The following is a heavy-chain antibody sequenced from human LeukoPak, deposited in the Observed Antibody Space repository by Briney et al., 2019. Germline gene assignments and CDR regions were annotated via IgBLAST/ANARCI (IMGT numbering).Heavy chain of an antibody. J-gene: IGHJ5*02. D-gene: IGHD4-17*01. CDR1: GGSISSGNYY. V-gene: IGHV4-30-4*01. CDR3: VRGRGTAVTTGNWFDP. Sequence: SETLSLTCTVSGGSISSGNYYWNWIRQPPGKGLECIGYIHYSGSTYYNPSHKSRVTISVDTSKNQFSLKLSSVTAADTAVYYCVRGRGTAVTTGNWFDPWGQGTLVTVSS. CDR2: IHYSGST.